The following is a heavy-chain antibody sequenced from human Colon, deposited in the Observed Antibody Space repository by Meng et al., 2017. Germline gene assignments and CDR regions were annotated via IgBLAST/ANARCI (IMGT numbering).Heavy chain of an antibody. J-gene: IGHJ6*02. CDR2: IDVSRGSP. Sequence: GESLKISCRTSGFIFASSVMTWVRQAPGKGLEWVSHIDVSRGSPYYADSVKGRYTISSDNSKNTAYLQMNSLRAEDAAVYYCARFGFYDSHYYGMDVWGQGTTVTVSS. V-gene: IGHV3-23*01. CDR3: ARFGFYDSHYYGMDV. D-gene: IGHD3-22*01. CDR1: GFIFASSV.